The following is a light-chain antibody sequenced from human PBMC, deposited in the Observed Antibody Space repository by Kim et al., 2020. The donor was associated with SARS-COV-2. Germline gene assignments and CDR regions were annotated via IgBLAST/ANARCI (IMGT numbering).Light chain of an antibody. CDR1: KLGDKY. CDR2: QDS. J-gene: IGLJ3*02. V-gene: IGLV3-1*01. Sequence: SHGQTASITCSGDKLGDKYACWYQQKPGQSPVLVIYQDSKRPSGIPERFSGSNSGNTATLTISGTQAMDEADYYCQAWDSSTKVFGGGTQLTVL. CDR3: QAWDSSTKV.